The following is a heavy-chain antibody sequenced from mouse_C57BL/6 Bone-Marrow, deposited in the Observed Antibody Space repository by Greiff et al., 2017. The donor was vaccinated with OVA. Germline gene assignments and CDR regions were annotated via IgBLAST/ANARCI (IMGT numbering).Heavy chain of an antibody. V-gene: IGHV14-4*01. CDR3: TPNWFPAWFAY. J-gene: IGHJ3*01. Sequence: DVHLVESGAELVRPGASVKLSCTASGFNIKDDYMHWVKQRPEQGLEWIGWIDPENGDTEYALKFQGKATITADTSSNTAYLQLSSLTSEDTAVYYCTPNWFPAWFAYWGQGTLVTVSA. CDR1: GFNIKDDY. CDR2: IDPENGDT. D-gene: IGHD4-1*02.